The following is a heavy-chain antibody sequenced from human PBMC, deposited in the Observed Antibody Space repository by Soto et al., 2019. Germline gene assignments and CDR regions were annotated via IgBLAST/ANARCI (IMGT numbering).Heavy chain of an antibody. J-gene: IGHJ6*02. V-gene: IGHV2-26*01. CDR2: IFSNDEK. Sequence: SGPTLVNPTETLTLTCTVSGFSLSNARMGVSWIRQPPGKALEWLAHIFSNDEKSYSTSLKSRLTISKDTSKSQVVLTMTNMDPVDTATYYCARDVLTGDYYGMDVWGQGTTVTVSS. CDR3: ARDVLTGDYYGMDV. CDR1: GFSLSNARMG. D-gene: IGHD3-9*01.